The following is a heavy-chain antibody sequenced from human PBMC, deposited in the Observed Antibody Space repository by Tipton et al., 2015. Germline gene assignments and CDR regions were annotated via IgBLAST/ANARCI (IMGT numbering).Heavy chain of an antibody. CDR2: IQYSGST. CDR1: SDAISKYY. Sequence: LRLSCSVSSDAISKYYWSWIRQPPGKELEWIGYIQYSGSTNYNPSLKSRVTISVDTSKTQFSLKMSSVTASDTAVYYCARARGRHGGLFDSWGQGILVTVSS. J-gene: IGHJ4*02. CDR3: ARARGRHGGLFDS. V-gene: IGHV4-59*01. D-gene: IGHD4-23*01.